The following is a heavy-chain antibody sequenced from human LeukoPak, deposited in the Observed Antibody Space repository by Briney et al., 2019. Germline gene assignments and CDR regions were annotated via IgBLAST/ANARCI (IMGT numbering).Heavy chain of an antibody. D-gene: IGHD1-1*01. CDR1: GYTFTSYG. J-gene: IGHJ6*02. CDR2: ISAYNGNT. CDR3: ARDWPRTGYYGMDV. V-gene: IGHV1-18*01. Sequence: GASVKVSCKASGYTFTSYGISWVRQAPGQGLEWMGWISAYNGNTNYAQKLQGRVTMTTDTSTSTAYMELRSLRSDDTAVYYCARDWPRTGYYGMDVWGQGTTVTVSS.